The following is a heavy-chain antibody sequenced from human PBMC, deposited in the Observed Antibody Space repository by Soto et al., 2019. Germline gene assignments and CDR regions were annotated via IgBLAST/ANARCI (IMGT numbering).Heavy chain of an antibody. CDR2: ISYDGFHK. J-gene: IGHJ6*02. CDR3: ARDGGFNIQADYYYYGFDV. V-gene: IGHV3-30*19. D-gene: IGHD3-10*01. Sequence: QVHLVESGGGVVQPGRSLRLSCAATGFAFRTYGMHWVRWAPGKGREWMAVISYDGFHKHHADSLQGRFTLSRDNSESNLTVQMEIIRVEDTDIYYCARDGGFNIQADYYYYGFDVWGQGTPVTVSS. CDR1: GFAFRTYG.